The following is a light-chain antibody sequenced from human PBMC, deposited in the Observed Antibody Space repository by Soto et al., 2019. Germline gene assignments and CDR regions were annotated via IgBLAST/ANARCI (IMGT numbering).Light chain of an antibody. J-gene: IGLJ2*01. CDR2: VNSDGSH. CDR3: QTWGTGIRVV. CDR1: SGHTTYA. V-gene: IGLV4-69*01. Sequence: QLVLTQPPSASASLGASVKLTCTLTSGHTTYAIAWHQQQPEKGPRYLMRVNSDGSHSKGDGIPDRFSGSSFGAERYLIISSLQSEDEGDYYCQTWGTGIRVVFGGGTKLTVL.